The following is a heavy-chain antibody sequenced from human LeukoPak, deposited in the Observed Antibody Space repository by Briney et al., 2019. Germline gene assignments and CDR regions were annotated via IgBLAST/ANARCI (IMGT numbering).Heavy chain of an antibody. CDR3: ASRRITIFGVASNDAFDI. Sequence: SETLSLTCTVSGGSISSGDYYWSWIRQPPGKGLEWIGYIYYSGSTYYNPSLKSRVTISVDTSKNQFSLKLSSVTAADTAVYSCASRRITIFGVASNDAFDIWGKGTMVTVSS. CDR1: GGSISSGDYY. J-gene: IGHJ3*02. V-gene: IGHV4-30-4*08. D-gene: IGHD3-3*01. CDR2: IYYSGST.